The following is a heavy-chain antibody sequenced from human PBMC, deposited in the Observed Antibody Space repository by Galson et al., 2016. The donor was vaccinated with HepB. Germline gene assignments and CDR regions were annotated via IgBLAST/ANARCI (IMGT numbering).Heavy chain of an antibody. CDR3: ARSPSGYCTGASCPQVGSDAFDI. V-gene: IGHV4-30-4*01. Sequence: TLSLTCTVSGGTISSGDYYWSWIRQPPGKGLEWIGYIYYSGTSSYIPSLKSRVTISVDKSKNQFSLKLRSVTAADTAVYYCARSPSGYCTGASCPQVGSDAFDIWGQGTVVTVSS. CDR1: GGTISSGDYY. D-gene: IGHD2-8*02. CDR2: IYYSGTS. J-gene: IGHJ3*02.